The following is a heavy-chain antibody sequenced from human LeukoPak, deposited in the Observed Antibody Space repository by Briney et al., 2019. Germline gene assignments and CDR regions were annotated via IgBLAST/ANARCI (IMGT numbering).Heavy chain of an antibody. Sequence: GGSLRLSCAPSGFTFSSYAMSWVRQAPGKGLEWVSGISSGGSGIYYADSVKGRFTISRDNSKNTLNLQMNSLRVEDTAVYYCAKKGLVGATDLRAFDYWGQGTLVTVSS. CDR2: ISSGGSGI. D-gene: IGHD1-26*01. V-gene: IGHV3-23*01. CDR1: GFTFSSYA. CDR3: AKKGLVGATDLRAFDY. J-gene: IGHJ4*02.